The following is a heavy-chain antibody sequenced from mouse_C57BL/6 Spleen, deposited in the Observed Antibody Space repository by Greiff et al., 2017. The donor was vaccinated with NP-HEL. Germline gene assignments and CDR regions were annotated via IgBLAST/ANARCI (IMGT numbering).Heavy chain of an antibody. CDR2: IDPSDSET. CDR1: GYTFTSYW. V-gene: IGHV1-52*01. CDR3: ARRATVVEDY. J-gene: IGHJ2*01. Sequence: QVQLQQPGAELVRPGSSVKLSCKASGYTFTSYWMHWVKQRPIQGLEWIGNIDPSDSETHYNQKFKDKATLTVDKSSSTAYMQLSSLTSEDSAVYYCARRATVVEDYWGQGTTLTVSS. D-gene: IGHD1-1*01.